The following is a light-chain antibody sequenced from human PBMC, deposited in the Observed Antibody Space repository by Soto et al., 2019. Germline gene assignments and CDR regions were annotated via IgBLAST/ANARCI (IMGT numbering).Light chain of an antibody. CDR2: GAS. J-gene: IGKJ2*01. CDR3: QQYHNWPPQYT. V-gene: IGKV3-20*01. Sequence: EIVLTQSPGTLSLSPGEGATLSCRASQIVSNNYLAWYQQKPGQAPRLLVYGASRRATGIPDRFSGSGSGTDFTLTISRLEPEDFAVYYCQQYHNWPPQYTFGQGTKLQIK. CDR1: QIVSNNY.